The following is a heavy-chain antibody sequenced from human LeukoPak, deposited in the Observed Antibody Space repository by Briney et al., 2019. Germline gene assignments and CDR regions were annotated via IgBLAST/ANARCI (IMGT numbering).Heavy chain of an antibody. CDR3: ARTPRYCSSTSCPYYYYGMDV. V-gene: IGHV4-59*12. J-gene: IGHJ6*02. Sequence: SETLSLTCTVSGGSISSYYWSWIRQPPGKGLEWIGYIYYSGSTNYNPSLKSRVTISVDTSKNQFSLKLSSVTAADTAVYYCARTPRYCSSTSCPYYYYGMDVWGQGTTVTVSS. CDR1: GGSISSYY. CDR2: IYYSGST. D-gene: IGHD2-2*01.